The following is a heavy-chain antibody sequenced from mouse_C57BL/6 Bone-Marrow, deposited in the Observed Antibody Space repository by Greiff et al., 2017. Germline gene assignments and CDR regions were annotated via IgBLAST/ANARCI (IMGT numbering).Heavy chain of an antibody. V-gene: IGHV5-9-1*02. CDR3: TREGYDYDGFAY. J-gene: IGHJ3*01. Sequence: EVKLQESGEGLVKPGGSLKLSCAASGFTFSSYAMSWVRQTPEKRLEWVAYISSGGDYIYYADTVKGRFTISRDNARNTLYLQMSSLKSEDTAMYYCTREGYDYDGFAYWGQGTLVTVSA. CDR2: ISSGGDYI. CDR1: GFTFSSYA. D-gene: IGHD2-4*01.